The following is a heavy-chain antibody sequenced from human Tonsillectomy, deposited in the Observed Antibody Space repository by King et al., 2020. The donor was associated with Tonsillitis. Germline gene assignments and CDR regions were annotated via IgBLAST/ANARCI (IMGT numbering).Heavy chain of an antibody. J-gene: IGHJ4*02. V-gene: IGHV4-59*01. CDR2: IYYSGST. CDR3: ARHYFSGYDCFDF. CDR1: GGSIRSYY. D-gene: IGHD5-12*01. Sequence: VQLQESGPGLVKPSETLSLTCTVSGGSIRSYYWSWIRQPPGKGLEWIGYIYYSGSTNYNPSLKGRVTISVDTSKNQISLKLSSVTAADTAVYYCARHYFSGYDCFDFWGQGTLVTVSS.